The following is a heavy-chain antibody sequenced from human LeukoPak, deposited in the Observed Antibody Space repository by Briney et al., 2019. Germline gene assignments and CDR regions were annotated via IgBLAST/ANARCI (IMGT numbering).Heavy chain of an antibody. Sequence: GGSLRLSCAASGFTFSSYSMNWVRQAPGKGLEWVSYISSSSSTIYYADSEKGRFTISRDNAKNSLYLQMNSLRAEDTAVYYCAREFSGSNYGFPFDYWGQGTLVTVSS. CDR2: ISSSSSTI. D-gene: IGHD1-26*01. J-gene: IGHJ4*02. V-gene: IGHV3-48*01. CDR3: AREFSGSNYGFPFDY. CDR1: GFTFSSYS.